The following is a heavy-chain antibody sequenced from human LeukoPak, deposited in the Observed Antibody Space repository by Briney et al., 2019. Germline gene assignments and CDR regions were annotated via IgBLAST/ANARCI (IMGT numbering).Heavy chain of an antibody. CDR3: ARVGSYAGSGYYSHNWFDP. J-gene: IGHJ5*02. D-gene: IGHD3-22*01. CDR1: GGSVSSGGYY. Sequence: SQTLSLTCTVSGGSVSSGGYYWTWIRQHLGTGLEFIGYIFYSGSTYYNPSLKSRVTISLDTSNNQFSLKLSSVTAADTAVYYCARVGSYAGSGYYSHNWFDPWGQGTLVTVSS. V-gene: IGHV4-31*03. CDR2: IFYSGST.